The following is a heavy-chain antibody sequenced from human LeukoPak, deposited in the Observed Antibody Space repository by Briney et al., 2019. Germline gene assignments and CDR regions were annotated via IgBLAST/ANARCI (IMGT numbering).Heavy chain of an antibody. CDR3: ARGPLWNSRPVHYYYYGMDV. Sequence: ASVKVSCKASGYTFTSYGISWVRQAPGQGLEWMGWISAYNGNTNYAQKLQGRVTMTTDTSTSTAYMDLRSLRSDDTAVYYCARGPLWNSRPVHYYYYGMDVWGQGTTVTVSS. D-gene: IGHD1-7*01. J-gene: IGHJ6*02. CDR1: GYTFTSYG. V-gene: IGHV1-18*01. CDR2: ISAYNGNT.